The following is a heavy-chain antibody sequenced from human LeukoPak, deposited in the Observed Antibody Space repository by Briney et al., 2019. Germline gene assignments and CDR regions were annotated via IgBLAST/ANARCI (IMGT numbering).Heavy chain of an antibody. CDR1: GGSISSDY. V-gene: IGHV4-59*12. D-gene: IGHD1-1*01. CDR2: IYYSGTT. CDR3: ARGGSSGRTGDY. Sequence: SETLSLTCTVSGGSISSDYWSWIRQSPGKGLEWIGYIYYSGTTSYNPSLKSRVTISLDTSKNQFSLKLSSVTAADTAVYYCARGGSSGRTGDYWGQGTLVTVTS. J-gene: IGHJ4*02.